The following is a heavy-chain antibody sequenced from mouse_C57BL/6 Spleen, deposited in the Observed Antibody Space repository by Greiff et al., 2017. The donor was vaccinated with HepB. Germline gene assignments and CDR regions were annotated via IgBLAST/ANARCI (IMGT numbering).Heavy chain of an antibody. CDR1: GYTFTSYD. J-gene: IGHJ2*01. Sequence: QVHVKQSGPELVKPGASVKLSCKASGYTFTSYDINWVKQRPGQGLEWIGWIYPRDGSTKYNEKFKGKATLTVDTSSSTAYMELHSLTSEDSAVYFCARRLGRGGFDYWGQGTTLTVSS. CDR3: ARRLGRGGFDY. D-gene: IGHD4-1*01. CDR2: IYPRDGST. V-gene: IGHV1-85*01.